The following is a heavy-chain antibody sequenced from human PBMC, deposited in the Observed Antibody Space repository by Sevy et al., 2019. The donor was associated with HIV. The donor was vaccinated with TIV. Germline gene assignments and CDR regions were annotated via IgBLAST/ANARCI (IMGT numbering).Heavy chain of an antibody. CDR3: ARGLNYYYYGMDV. D-gene: IGHD5-12*01. J-gene: IGHJ6*02. V-gene: IGHV4-39*01. Sequence: SETLSLTCTVSGGSISSSSYYWGWIRQPPGKGLEWIWSIYYSGSTYYNPSLKSRVTISVDTSKNQFSLKLSSVTAADTAVYYCARGLNYYYYGMDVWGQGTTVTVSS. CDR2: IYYSGST. CDR1: GGSISSSSYY.